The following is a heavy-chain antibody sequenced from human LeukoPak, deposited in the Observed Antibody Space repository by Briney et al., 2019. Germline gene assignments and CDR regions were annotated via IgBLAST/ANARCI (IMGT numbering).Heavy chain of an antibody. J-gene: IGHJ4*02. CDR1: GGTFSSYA. D-gene: IGHD6-13*01. CDR2: IIPIFGTA. Sequence: SVKVSCKASGGTFSSYAISWVRQAPGQGLVWMGGIIPIFGTAIYAQKFQGRVTMTEDTSTDTAYMKLSSLRSEDTAVYYCATVSGIAAFYYFDYWGQGTLVTVSS. V-gene: IGHV1-69*06. CDR3: ATVSGIAAFYYFDY.